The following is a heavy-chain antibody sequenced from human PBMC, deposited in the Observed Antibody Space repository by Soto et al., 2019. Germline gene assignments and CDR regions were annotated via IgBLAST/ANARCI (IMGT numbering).Heavy chain of an antibody. J-gene: IGHJ2*01. V-gene: IGHV3-23*01. CDR2: ISVGGGST. Sequence: EVQLSESGGGLVQPGGSLRLSCAASGFTFNSYGMHWVRQAPGKGLEWVSGISVGGGSTYYADSVKGRFTISRDNSKNTLHLQMNSLRAEDTAVYYCAKGYCSGGSCYWYFDLWGRGTLVTVSS. CDR1: GFTFNSYG. CDR3: AKGYCSGGSCYWYFDL. D-gene: IGHD2-15*01.